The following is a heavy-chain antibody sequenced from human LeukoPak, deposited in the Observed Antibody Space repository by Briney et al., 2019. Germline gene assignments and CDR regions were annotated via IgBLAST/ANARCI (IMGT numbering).Heavy chain of an antibody. Sequence: GGSLRLSCAASGFTFSNYEMNWVRQAPGKGLEWVSYISSSGSTIYYADSVKGRFTISRDNAKNSLYLQMDSLRAEDTSIYYCARDFYYGSGRFDYWGQGTLVTVSS. CDR2: ISSSGSTI. D-gene: IGHD3-10*01. V-gene: IGHV3-48*03. CDR3: ARDFYYGSGRFDY. J-gene: IGHJ4*02. CDR1: GFTFSNYE.